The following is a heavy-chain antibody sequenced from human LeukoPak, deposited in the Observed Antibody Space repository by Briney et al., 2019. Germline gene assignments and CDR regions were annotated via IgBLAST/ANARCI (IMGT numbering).Heavy chain of an antibody. Sequence: ASVKVSCKASGYTFTGYYMHWVRQAPGQGLEWMGWINPYSGDTNYAQKLQGRVTMTTDTSTSTAYMELRSLRSDDTAVYYCMRSVIPFGYWGQGTLVTVSS. CDR3: MRSVIPFGY. J-gene: IGHJ4*02. D-gene: IGHD3-16*02. V-gene: IGHV1-18*04. CDR1: GYTFTGYY. CDR2: INPYSGDT.